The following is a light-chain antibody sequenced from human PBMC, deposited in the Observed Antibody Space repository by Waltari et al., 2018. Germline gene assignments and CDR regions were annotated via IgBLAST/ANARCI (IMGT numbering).Light chain of an antibody. CDR1: QSVTNNY. V-gene: IGKV3-20*01. CDR3: QQYGTSLST. Sequence: EIVLTQSPGTLSLSPGERATLSCRASQSVTNNYLAWYQQKRGQAPRALIYGASSRASGFPDRFSGSGSGTDFTLTISRLEPEDFAVYYCQQYGTSLSTFGQGTRVEIK. CDR2: GAS. J-gene: IGKJ1*01.